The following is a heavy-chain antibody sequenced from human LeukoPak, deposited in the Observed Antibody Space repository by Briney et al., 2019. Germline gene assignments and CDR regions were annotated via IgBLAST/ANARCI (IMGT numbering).Heavy chain of an antibody. Sequence: GSLRLSCAASGFTFSSYSMNWVRQAPGKGLEWVSSISSSSSYIYYADSVKGRFTISRDNAKNSLYLQMNSLRAEDTAVYYCAKDYYDSSGDSGYFDYWGQGTLVTVSS. D-gene: IGHD3-22*01. CDR3: AKDYYDSSGDSGYFDY. CDR1: GFTFSSYS. V-gene: IGHV3-21*01. J-gene: IGHJ4*02. CDR2: ISSSSSYI.